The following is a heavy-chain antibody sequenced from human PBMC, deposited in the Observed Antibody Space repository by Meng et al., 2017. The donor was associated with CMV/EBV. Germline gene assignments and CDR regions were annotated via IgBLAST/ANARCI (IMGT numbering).Heavy chain of an antibody. V-gene: IGHV1-2*02. J-gene: IGHJ4*02. Sequence: ASVKVSCKASGYTFTGYYMHWVRQAPGQGLEWMGWINPNSGGTNYAQKFQGRVTMTRDTSISTAYMELSRLRSDGTAVYYCARDAYYDFWSGYYQYYFDYWGQGTLVTVSS. CDR1: GYTFTGYY. CDR2: INPNSGGT. CDR3: ARDAYYDFWSGYYQYYFDY. D-gene: IGHD3-3*01.